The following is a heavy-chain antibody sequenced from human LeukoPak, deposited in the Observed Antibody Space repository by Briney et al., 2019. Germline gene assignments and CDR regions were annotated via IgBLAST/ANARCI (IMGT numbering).Heavy chain of an antibody. CDR3: AREVVVPASNWFDP. CDR1: GGSISGYY. J-gene: IGHJ5*02. Sequence: PSETLSLTCTVSGGSISGYYWSWIRQPPGKGLEWIGYIYYSGTTNYNPSLKSRVTISVDTSKNQFSLKLSSVTAADTAVYYCAREVVVPASNWFDPWGQGTLVTVSS. D-gene: IGHD2-2*01. CDR2: IYYSGTT. V-gene: IGHV4-59*01.